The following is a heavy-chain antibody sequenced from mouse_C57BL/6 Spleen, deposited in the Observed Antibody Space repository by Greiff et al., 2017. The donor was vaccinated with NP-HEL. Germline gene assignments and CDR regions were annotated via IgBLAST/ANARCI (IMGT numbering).Heavy chain of an antibody. V-gene: IGHV14-2*01. CDR3: AGGSYWYFDV. CDR1: GFNITDYY. J-gene: IGHJ1*03. CDR2: IDPEDGET. Sequence: EVKLMESGAELVKPGASVKLSCTASGFNITDYYMHWVKQRTEQGLEWIGRIDPEDGETKYAPKFQGKATITADTSSNAAYLQLSSLTSEDTAVYYCAGGSYWYFDVWGTGTTVTVSS.